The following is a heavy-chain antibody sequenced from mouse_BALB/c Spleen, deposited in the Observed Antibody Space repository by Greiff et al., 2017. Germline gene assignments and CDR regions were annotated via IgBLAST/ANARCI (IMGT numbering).Heavy chain of an antibody. CDR1: GYTFTSYT. CDR3: ARRRLLAMDY. Sequence: QVHLQQSAAELARPGASVKMSCKASGYTFTSYTMHWVKQRPGQGLEWIGYINPSSGYTEYNQKFKDKTTLTADKSSSTAYMQLSSLTSEDSAVYYCARRRLLAMDYWGQGTSVTVSS. J-gene: IGHJ4*01. V-gene: IGHV1-4*02. CDR2: INPSSGYT. D-gene: IGHD1-2*01.